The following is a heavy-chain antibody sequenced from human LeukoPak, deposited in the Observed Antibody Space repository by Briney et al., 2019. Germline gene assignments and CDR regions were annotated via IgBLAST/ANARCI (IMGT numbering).Heavy chain of an antibody. J-gene: IGHJ4*02. V-gene: IGHV3-23*01. D-gene: IGHD5-18*01. CDR1: GFTFSSYA. Sequence: PGGSLRLSCAASGFTFSSYAMSWVRQAPGKGLEWVSGITDSGGSTYNAGSVKGRFTISRDNSKNTLYLQMNSLRAEDTAIYYCARTGYSYGTPLNYWGQGTLVTVSS. CDR2: ITDSGGST. CDR3: ARTGYSYGTPLNY.